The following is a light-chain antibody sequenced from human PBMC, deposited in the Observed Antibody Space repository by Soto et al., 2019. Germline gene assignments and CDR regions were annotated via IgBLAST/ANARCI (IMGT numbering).Light chain of an antibody. CDR3: CSYTTSSTYV. CDR2: EVN. J-gene: IGLJ1*01. CDR1: SSDVGNYNR. V-gene: IGLV2-18*02. Sequence: QSVLTQPPSVPVSPGQSVAISCTGTSSDVGNYNRVSWYQQPPGTAPKLMIYEVNNRPSGVPDRFSGPKSGNTASLTISGLQAEDEADYYCCSYTTSSTYVFGTGTKVTVL.